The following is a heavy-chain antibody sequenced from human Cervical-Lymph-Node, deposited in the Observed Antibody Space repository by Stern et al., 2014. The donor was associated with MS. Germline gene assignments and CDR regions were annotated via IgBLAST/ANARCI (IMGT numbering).Heavy chain of an antibody. Sequence: EVQLVESGGGSVKPGGSLRLSCAASGFTFKNSWMSWVRQAPGKGLEWVGGIKSETEGATANCAVTAKGRFIISRDDSKNMLYLQMNSLKIEDTAVYFCAALIQCGPNYWGQGTLVTVSS. CDR2: IKSETEGATA. D-gene: IGHD5-18*01. CDR3: AALIQCGPNY. J-gene: IGHJ4*02. V-gene: IGHV3-15*01. CDR1: GFTFKNSW.